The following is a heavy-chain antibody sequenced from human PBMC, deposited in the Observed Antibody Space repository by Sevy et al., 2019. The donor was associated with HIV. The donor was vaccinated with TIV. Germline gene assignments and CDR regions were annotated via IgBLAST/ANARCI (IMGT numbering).Heavy chain of an antibody. J-gene: IGHJ3*02. CDR2: ISISGIYI. Sequence: GGSLRLSCAASGFTFSNYNMNGVRQAPWKGLEWVSSISISGIYIHYADSVKGRFTISRDNAKNSLYLQMNSLRAEDTAVYYCARYEEDTSMVNAFDIWGQGTMVTVSS. CDR1: GFTFSNYN. D-gene: IGHD5-18*01. CDR3: ARYEEDTSMVNAFDI. V-gene: IGHV3-21*06.